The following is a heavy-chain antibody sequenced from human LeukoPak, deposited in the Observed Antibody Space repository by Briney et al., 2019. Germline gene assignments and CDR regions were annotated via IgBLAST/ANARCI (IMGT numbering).Heavy chain of an antibody. CDR3: ARDLRKYYDFYSGHLDY. CDR2: VSFSSSYI. Sequence: KTGGSLRLSCAASGFTFSSHNMNWVHQAPGKGLEWVASVSFSSSYIYYADSVRGRFTISRDNAKNSLYLRMNTLRAEDTAVYYCARDLRKYYDFYSGHLDYWGQGTLVSV. V-gene: IGHV3-21*01. D-gene: IGHD3-3*01. J-gene: IGHJ4*02. CDR1: GFTFSSHN.